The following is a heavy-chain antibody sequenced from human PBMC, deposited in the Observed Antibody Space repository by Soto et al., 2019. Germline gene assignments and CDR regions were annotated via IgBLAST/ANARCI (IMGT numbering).Heavy chain of an antibody. Sequence: SETLSLTCAVSGYSIRSGYFWGWIRQPPGKGLVWIGSMYHSGITSYNLSLKSRVTISVDTSKNQLSLKLSSATAADTAVYYCARSMYITSAQLYYDMDVWGQGTTVTVSS. J-gene: IGHJ6*02. CDR3: ARSMYITSAQLYYDMDV. V-gene: IGHV4-38-2*01. D-gene: IGHD6-6*01. CDR2: MYHSGIT. CDR1: GYSIRSGYF.